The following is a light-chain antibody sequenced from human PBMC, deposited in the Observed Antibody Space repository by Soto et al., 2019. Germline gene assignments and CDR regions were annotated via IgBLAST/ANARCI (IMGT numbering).Light chain of an antibody. Sequence: EIALTQSPATLSLSPGERATLSCRASQSVSRYLDWYQQKPGQAPRLLIYDASNRATGIPARFSGSGSGTDFTLTISGLEPEDFAVYYCQQRGNWPSFGGGTKVEIK. CDR1: QSVSRY. CDR2: DAS. J-gene: IGKJ4*01. CDR3: QQRGNWPS. V-gene: IGKV3-11*01.